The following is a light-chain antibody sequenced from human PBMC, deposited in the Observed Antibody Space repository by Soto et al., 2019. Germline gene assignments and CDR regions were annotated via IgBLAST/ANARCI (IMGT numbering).Light chain of an antibody. Sequence: EIVMTQSPATLSVSPGERATLSCRASQSVSSDLAWYHQKRGQAPRLLIYGASSRATGIPDRFSGSGSGTDFTLTISRLEPEDFAVYYCQQYGSSPVTFGQGTKVDIK. CDR3: QQYGSSPVT. CDR2: GAS. CDR1: QSVSSD. V-gene: IGKV3-20*01. J-gene: IGKJ1*01.